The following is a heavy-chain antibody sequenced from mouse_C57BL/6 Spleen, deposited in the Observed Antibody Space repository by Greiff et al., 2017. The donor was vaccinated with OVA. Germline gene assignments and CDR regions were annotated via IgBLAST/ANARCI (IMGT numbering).Heavy chain of an antibody. V-gene: IGHV1-87*01. CDR2: GQGLEWIG. CDR1: YTFSRRVH. CDR3: SEDSAVYYCADYYGSSYDWLAY. D-gene: IGHD1-1*01. Sequence: QVQLQESGPELARPWASVKISCQAFYTFSRRVHFAIRDTNYWLQWVKQRHGQGLEWIGAIYPGNGDTSYHQKFKGTATLTADKSSSTASMQLRSLTSEDSAVYYCADYYGSSYDWLAYWGQGTLVTVSA. J-gene: IGHJ3*01.